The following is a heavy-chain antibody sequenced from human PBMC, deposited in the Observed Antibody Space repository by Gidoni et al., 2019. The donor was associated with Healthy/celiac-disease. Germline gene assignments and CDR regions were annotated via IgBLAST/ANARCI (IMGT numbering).Heavy chain of an antibody. V-gene: IGHV3-21*01. Sequence: EVQLVESGGGLVKPGGSLRLSCAASGFTFSSYSMNWVRQAPGKGLEWVSSISSSSSYIYYADSVKGRFTISRDNAKNSLYLQMNSLRAEDTAVYYCARGAAAGTDFDYWGQGTLVTVSS. J-gene: IGHJ4*02. CDR3: ARGAAAGTDFDY. D-gene: IGHD6-13*01. CDR1: GFTFSSYS. CDR2: ISSSSSYI.